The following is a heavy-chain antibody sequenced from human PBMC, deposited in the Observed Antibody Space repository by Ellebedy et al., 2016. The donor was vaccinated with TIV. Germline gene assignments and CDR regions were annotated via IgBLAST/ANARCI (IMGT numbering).Heavy chain of an antibody. J-gene: IGHJ6*02. Sequence: ASVKVSCKASGYTFTGYYMHWVRQAPGQGLEWMGWINPNSGGTNYAQKFQGRVTMTRDTSISTAYMELSRLRSDDTAVYYCVRWLGGGYYYGMDVWGQGTTVTVSS. CDR3: VRWLGGGYYYGMDV. D-gene: IGHD4-23*01. CDR1: GYTFTGYY. CDR2: INPNSGGT. V-gene: IGHV1-2*02.